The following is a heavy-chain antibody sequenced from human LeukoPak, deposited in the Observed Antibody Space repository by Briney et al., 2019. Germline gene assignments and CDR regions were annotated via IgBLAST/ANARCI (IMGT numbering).Heavy chain of an antibody. J-gene: IGHJ6*03. D-gene: IGHD6-13*01. CDR1: GGPISSYY. CDR2: IYTSGST. V-gene: IGHV4-4*07. Sequence: SETLSLTCAVSGGPISSYYWSWIRQPAGKGLEWIGRIYTSGSTNHNPSLKSRVTMSVDTSKTQFSLKLSSVTAADTAVYYCARDQTGSSWHYYYYMDVWGKGTTVTVSS. CDR3: ARDQTGSSWHYYYYMDV.